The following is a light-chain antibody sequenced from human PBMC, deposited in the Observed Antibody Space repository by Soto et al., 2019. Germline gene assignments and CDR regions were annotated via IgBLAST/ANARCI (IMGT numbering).Light chain of an antibody. V-gene: IGLV2-14*01. Sequence: QAGLAEPASVSVSPGQSIALSCTGTSSDVGGYNYVSWYQQHPGNAPKLMIYEVSNRPSGVSNRSSGSKSGNTASLTISGLQAEDEADYYCSSYSSSSTLDYVFGTGTKVTVL. CDR1: SSDVGGYNY. CDR3: SSYSSSSTLDYV. CDR2: EVS. J-gene: IGLJ1*01.